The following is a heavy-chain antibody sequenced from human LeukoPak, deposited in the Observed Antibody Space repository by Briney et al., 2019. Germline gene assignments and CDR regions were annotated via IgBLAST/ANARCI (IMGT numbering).Heavy chain of an antibody. CDR1: GFTFSSYE. V-gene: IGHV3-21*01. CDR3: ARPLSGYSSSLGY. D-gene: IGHD6-6*01. Sequence: GGSLRLSCAASGFTFSSYEMNWVRQAPGKGLEWVSSISGSSSYIYYADSVKGRFSISRDNAKNSLYLQMNSLRAEDTAVYYCARPLSGYSSSLGYWGQGTLVTVSS. J-gene: IGHJ4*02. CDR2: ISGSSSYI.